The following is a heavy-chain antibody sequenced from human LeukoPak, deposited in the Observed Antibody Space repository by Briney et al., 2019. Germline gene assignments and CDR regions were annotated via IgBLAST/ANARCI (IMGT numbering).Heavy chain of an antibody. D-gene: IGHD3-22*01. CDR3: AREYYYDSSEGWFDR. V-gene: IGHV1-18*01. J-gene: IGHJ5*02. CDR2: ISAYNGNT. CDR1: GYTFTSYG. Sequence: ASVKVSCKASGYTFTSYGISWVRQAPGQGLEWMGWISAYNGNTNYAQKLQGRVTMTTDTSTSTVYMELRSLRSDDTAVYYCAREYYYDSSEGWFDRWGQGTLVTVSS.